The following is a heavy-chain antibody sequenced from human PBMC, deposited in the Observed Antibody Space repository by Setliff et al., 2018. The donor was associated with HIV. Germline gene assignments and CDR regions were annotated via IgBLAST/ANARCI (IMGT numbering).Heavy chain of an antibody. CDR1: GFTFSTFA. CDR3: AKDPPTLQWAFDY. D-gene: IGHD2-8*01. Sequence: GGSLRLSCVASGFTFSTFAMHWVRQAPGKGLEWVSVISYDGSRISYADSVKGRFTISRDNSKNTLYLQMNSLRAEDTAVYYRAKDPPTLQWAFDYWGQGTLVTVSS. CDR2: ISYDGSRI. J-gene: IGHJ4*02. V-gene: IGHV3-30*07.